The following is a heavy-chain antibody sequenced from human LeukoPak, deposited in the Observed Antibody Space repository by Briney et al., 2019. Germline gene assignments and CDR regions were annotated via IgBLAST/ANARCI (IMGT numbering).Heavy chain of an antibody. V-gene: IGHV3-23*01. CDR3: AKTHCSSTSCYYYYYMDV. CDR2: ISGSGGST. CDR1: GFTFSSYA. J-gene: IGHJ6*03. D-gene: IGHD2-2*01. Sequence: GGSLRLSCAASGFTFSSYAMSWVRQAPGKGLESVSAISGSGGSTYYADSVKGRFTISRDNSKNTLYLQMNSLRAEDTAVYYCAKTHCSSTSCYYYYYMDVWGKGTTVTVSS.